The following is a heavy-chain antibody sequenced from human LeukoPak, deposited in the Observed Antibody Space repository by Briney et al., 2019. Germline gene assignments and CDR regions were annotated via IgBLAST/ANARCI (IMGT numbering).Heavy chain of an antibody. V-gene: IGHV3-13*01. Sequence: GGSLRLSCAASGFTFSSYDMHWVRQATGKGLEWVSAIGTAGDTYYPGSVKGRFTISRENAKNSLYLQMNSLRAGDTAVYYCARAYLSYGFFDYWGQGTLVTVSS. CDR1: GFTFSSYD. CDR2: IGTAGDT. CDR3: ARAYLSYGFFDY. D-gene: IGHD5-18*01. J-gene: IGHJ4*02.